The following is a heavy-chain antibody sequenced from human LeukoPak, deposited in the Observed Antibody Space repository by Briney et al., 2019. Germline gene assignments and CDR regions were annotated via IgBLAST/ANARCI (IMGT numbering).Heavy chain of an antibody. J-gene: IGHJ5*02. CDR1: GYTITGYY. Sequence: GASVKVTCKASGYTITGYYMHWVRHAPGQGLEWMGWINPNSAGPNYAEKFQGTVTMTRDTSISTAYMELSRLRSDDTAVYYCARLIRITMVRGVIDWFVPWGEGNLVTASS. D-gene: IGHD3-10*01. CDR2: INPNSAGP. CDR3: ARLIRITMVRGVIDWFVP. V-gene: IGHV1-2*02.